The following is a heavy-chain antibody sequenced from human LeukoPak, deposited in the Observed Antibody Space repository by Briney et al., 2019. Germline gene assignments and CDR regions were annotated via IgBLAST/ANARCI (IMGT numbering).Heavy chain of an antibody. CDR3: ARDLRHTFDY. J-gene: IGHJ4*02. CDR2: INSDGTYT. V-gene: IGHV3-74*01. CDR1: GFAFSSSW. Sequence: GGSLRLSCAASGFAFSSSWMLWVRPAPGKGLVWVSRINSDGTYTNYADSVKGRFTISRDNAKNTLYLQMNRRRAEDTAVYYCARDLRHTFDYWGKGTLVTVSS.